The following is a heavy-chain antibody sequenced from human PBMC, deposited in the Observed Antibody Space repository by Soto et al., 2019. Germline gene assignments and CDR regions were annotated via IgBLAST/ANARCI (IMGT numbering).Heavy chain of an antibody. J-gene: IGHJ3*02. CDR1: GFTFSSYA. Sequence: GGSLRLSCAASGFTFSSYAMHWVRQAPGEGLEWVAVISYDGSNKYYADSVKGRFTISRDNSKNTLYLQMNSLRAEDTAVYYCARVKSAFDIWGQGTMVTVSS. CDR3: ARVKSAFDI. CDR2: ISYDGSNK. V-gene: IGHV3-30-3*01.